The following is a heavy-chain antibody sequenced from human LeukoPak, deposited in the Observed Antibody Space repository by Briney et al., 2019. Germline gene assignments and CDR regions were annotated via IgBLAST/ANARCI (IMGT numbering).Heavy chain of an antibody. Sequence: SGPTLVNPTQTLTLTCTFSGFSLSTSGMCVSWIRRPPGKALEWLARLDWDDDKYYSTSLKTRLTISKDTSKNQVVLTMTNMDPVDTATYYCARLTYYDFWSGYQTFDYWGQGTLVTVSS. V-gene: IGHV2-70*11. D-gene: IGHD3-3*01. CDR3: ARLTYYDFWSGYQTFDY. CDR2: LDWDDDK. CDR1: GFSLSTSGMC. J-gene: IGHJ4*02.